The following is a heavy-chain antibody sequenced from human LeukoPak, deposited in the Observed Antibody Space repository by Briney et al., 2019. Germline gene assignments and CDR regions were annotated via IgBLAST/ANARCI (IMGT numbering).Heavy chain of an antibody. V-gene: IGHV3-23*01. CDR3: ATPLWVATFDY. CDR2: ISGSGGST. CDR1: GFTFTSYG. D-gene: IGHD2-21*02. J-gene: IGHJ4*02. Sequence: GGSLRLSCPASGFTFTSYGMSWVRQAPGKGLEWVSAISGSGGSTYYADSVKGRFTISRDNSKNTLYLQMNSLRAEDTAVYYCATPLWVATFDYWGQGTLVTVSS.